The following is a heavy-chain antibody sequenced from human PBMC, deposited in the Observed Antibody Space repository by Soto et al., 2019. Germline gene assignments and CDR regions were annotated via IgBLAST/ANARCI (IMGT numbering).Heavy chain of an antibody. V-gene: IGHV3-23*01. CDR2: ISGSGGST. Sequence: EVQLLESGGGLVQPGGSLRLSCAASGFTFSNYAVTWVRQAPGKGLEWVSTISGSGGSTYYADSVKGRFTISRDNSKNTLYLQMNSLRAEDTAVYYCAKDHGSSWYAIDYWGQATLVSVSS. D-gene: IGHD6-13*01. J-gene: IGHJ4*02. CDR3: AKDHGSSWYAIDY. CDR1: GFTFSNYA.